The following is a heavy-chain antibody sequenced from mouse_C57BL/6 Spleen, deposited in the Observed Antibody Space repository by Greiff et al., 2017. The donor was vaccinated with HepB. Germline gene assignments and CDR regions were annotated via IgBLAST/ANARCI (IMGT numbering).Heavy chain of an antibody. CDR2: ISYDGSN. CDR1: GYSITSGYY. Sequence: VQLKQSGPGLVKPSQSLSLTCSVTGYSITSGYYWNWIRQFPGNNLEWMGYISYDGSNNYNPSLKNRISITRDTSKNQFFLKLNSVTTEDTATYYCAREGWPWFAYWGQGTLVTVSA. D-gene: IGHD1-1*02. CDR3: AREGWPWFAY. J-gene: IGHJ3*01. V-gene: IGHV3-6*01.